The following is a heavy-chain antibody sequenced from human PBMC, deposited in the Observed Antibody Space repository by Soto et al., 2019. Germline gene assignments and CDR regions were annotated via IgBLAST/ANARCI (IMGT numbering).Heavy chain of an antibody. Sequence: PEVSLRLSCSASGFSLSPYWMHWVRQVPGRGLECVARLRSGGFGSSYADSVKGRFFISRDIARNTLSLQMISLRADDTAVYYCARDLGGPDYWGRGSSVTVSS. CDR1: GFSLSPYW. D-gene: IGHD3-16*01. CDR3: ARDLGGPDY. CDR2: LRSGGFGS. J-gene: IGHJ4*02. V-gene: IGHV3-74*03.